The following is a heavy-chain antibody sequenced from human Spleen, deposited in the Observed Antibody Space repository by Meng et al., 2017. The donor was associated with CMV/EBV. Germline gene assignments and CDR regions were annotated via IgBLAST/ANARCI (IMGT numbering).Heavy chain of an antibody. CDR2: ISWDGGNT. J-gene: IGHJ4*02. V-gene: IGHV3-43*01. CDR1: GLTFSSYG. D-gene: IGHD2-2*02. Sequence: GESLKISCAASGLTFSSYGMSWVRQAPGKGLEWVSLISWDGGNTYYADSVKGRFTISRDNSKNSLYLQMNSLTTEDAAFYYCAKDFCRGSTSCYKEYWGQGTLVTVSS. CDR3: AKDFCRGSTSCYKEY.